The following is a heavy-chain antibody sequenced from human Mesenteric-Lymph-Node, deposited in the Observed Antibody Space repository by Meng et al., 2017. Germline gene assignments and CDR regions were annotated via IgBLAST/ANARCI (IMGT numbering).Heavy chain of an antibody. Sequence: QVQLQDSGPGLVKPSQTLTLTCTVSVGSISSGDYYWSWIRQPPGKGLEWIGYIYYSGSTYYNSSLKSRVAISVDTSKNQFSLKLNSVTAADTAVYYCARIPEVSCSGGVCYSVDYWGQGTLVTVSS. CDR1: VGSISSGDYY. D-gene: IGHD2-15*01. CDR3: ARIPEVSCSGGVCYSVDY. CDR2: IYYSGST. J-gene: IGHJ4*02. V-gene: IGHV4-30-4*01.